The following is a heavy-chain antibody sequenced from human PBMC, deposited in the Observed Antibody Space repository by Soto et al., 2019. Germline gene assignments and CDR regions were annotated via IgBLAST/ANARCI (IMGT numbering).Heavy chain of an antibody. CDR2: IYYSGDT. J-gene: IGHJ6*02. CDR3: AGPYFYYYYAMDV. Sequence: PSETLSLTCTVSGGSISSSSYYWGWIRQPPGKGLEWIGHIYYSGDTYYNPSLKSRVTISVETSKNQFSLKLHSVTAADTAVYYCAGPYFYYYYAMDVWGQGXTVTVSS. CDR1: GGSISSSSYY. V-gene: IGHV4-39*01.